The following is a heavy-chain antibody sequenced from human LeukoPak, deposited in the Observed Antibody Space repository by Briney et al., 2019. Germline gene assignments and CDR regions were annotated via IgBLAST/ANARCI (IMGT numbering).Heavy chain of an antibody. CDR2: IYYSGST. J-gene: IGHJ2*01. D-gene: IGHD1-14*01. V-gene: IGHV4-39*07. CDR3: ARVVTGNFRWYFDL. CDR1: GGSISSSSYY. Sequence: SETLSLTCTVSGGSISSSSYYWGWIRQPPGKGLEWIGSIYYSGSTKYNPPLKSRVTISADRSESQFSLKLSSVTAADTAVYYCARVVTGNFRWYFDLWGRGTLVTVSS.